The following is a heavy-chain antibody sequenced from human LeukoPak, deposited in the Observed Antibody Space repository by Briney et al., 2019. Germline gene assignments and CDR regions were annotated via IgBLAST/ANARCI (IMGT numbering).Heavy chain of an antibody. J-gene: IGHJ6*04. CDR2: IRSKANSYAT. Sequence: GGSLRLSCAASGFTFSGSAMHWVRQASGKGLEWVGRIRSKANSYATAYVASVKGRFTISRDDPKNTAYLQMNSLKTEDTAVYYCTRRAGSGSYYSSLDVWGKGTTVTVSS. V-gene: IGHV3-73*01. D-gene: IGHD3-10*01. CDR1: GFTFSGSA. CDR3: TRRAGSGSYYSSLDV.